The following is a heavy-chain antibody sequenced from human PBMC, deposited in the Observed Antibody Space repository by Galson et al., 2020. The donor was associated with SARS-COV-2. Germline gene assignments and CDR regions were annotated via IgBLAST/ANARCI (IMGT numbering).Heavy chain of an antibody. Sequence: GESLKISCTASGFTFGDYAMSWFRQAPGKGLEWVGFIRSKAYGGTTEYAASVKGRFTISRDDSKSIAYLQMNSLKTEDTAVYYCTREGRKKRWFREFPDDYWGQGTLVTVSS. V-gene: IGHV3-49*03. CDR3: TREGRKKRWFREFPDDY. CDR2: IRSKAYGGTT. CDR1: GFTFGDYA. D-gene: IGHD3-10*01. J-gene: IGHJ4*02.